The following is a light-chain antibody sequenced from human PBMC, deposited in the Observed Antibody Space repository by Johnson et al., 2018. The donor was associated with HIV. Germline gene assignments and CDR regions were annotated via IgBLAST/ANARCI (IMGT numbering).Light chain of an antibody. CDR2: ENN. Sequence: QSVLTQSPSVSAAPGQKVTISCSGSNSNIGNNYVSWYQQLPGTAPKLLIYENNKRPSGIPDRFSGSKSGTSATLGITGLQTGDEADYYCGTWDSSLSVLYVFGSGTKVTVL. J-gene: IGLJ1*01. CDR3: GTWDSSLSVLYV. V-gene: IGLV1-51*02. CDR1: NSNIGNNY.